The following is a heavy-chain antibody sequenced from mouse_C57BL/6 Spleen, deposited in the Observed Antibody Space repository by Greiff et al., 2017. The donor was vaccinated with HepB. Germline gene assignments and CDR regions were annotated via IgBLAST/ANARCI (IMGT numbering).Heavy chain of an antibody. CDR3: AREGDGRGFAY. CDR2: IHPNSGST. V-gene: IGHV1-64*01. CDR1: GYTFTSYW. J-gene: IGHJ3*01. D-gene: IGHD1-1*01. Sequence: QVQLQQPGAELVKPGASVKLSCKASGYTFTSYWMHWVKQRPGQGLEWIGMIHPNSGSTNYNEKFKSKATLTVDKSSSTAYMQLSSLTSEDSAVYYCAREGDGRGFAYWGQGTLVTVSA.